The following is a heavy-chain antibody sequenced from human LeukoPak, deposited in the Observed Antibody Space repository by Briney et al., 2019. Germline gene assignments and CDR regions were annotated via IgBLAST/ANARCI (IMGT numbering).Heavy chain of an antibody. CDR1: GFAFSSYG. CDR3: AKGVALYGETTPFDY. D-gene: IGHD4/OR15-4a*01. Sequence: PGGSLRLSCAASGFAFSSYGMHWVRQAPGKGLEWVAVISYDGSNKYYADSVKGRFTISRDNSKNTLYLQMNSLRAEDTAVYYCAKGVALYGETTPFDYWGQGTLVTVSS. CDR2: ISYDGSNK. J-gene: IGHJ4*02. V-gene: IGHV3-30*18.